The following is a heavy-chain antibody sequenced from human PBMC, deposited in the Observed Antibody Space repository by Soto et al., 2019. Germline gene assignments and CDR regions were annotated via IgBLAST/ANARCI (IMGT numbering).Heavy chain of an antibody. CDR3: TRTAGYYDSSGYYSGYYYYGMDV. V-gene: IGHV3-49*04. J-gene: IGHJ6*02. CDR2: IRSKAYGGTT. Sequence: QPGGSLRLSCTASEFTFGDYAMSWVRQAPGKGLEWVGFIRSKAYGGTTEYAASVKGRFTISRDDSKSIAYLQMNSLKTEDTAVFYCTRTAGYYDSSGYYSGYYYYGMDVWGRGTTVTVSS. D-gene: IGHD3-22*01. CDR1: EFTFGDYA.